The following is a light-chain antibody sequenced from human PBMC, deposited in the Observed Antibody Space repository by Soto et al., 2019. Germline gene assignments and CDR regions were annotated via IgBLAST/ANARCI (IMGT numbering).Light chain of an antibody. CDR1: QSVSNN. CDR2: GAS. CDR3: QQDKARSFT. Sequence: EIIMKQSPATLSVSPGERATLSCRASQSVSNNLAWYQQKLGQSPRLLLYGASSRASGARDRFQGRGSRTDITLTISSLRSGDFSTYSFQQDKARSFTFGGGTKVDIK. J-gene: IGKJ4*01. V-gene: IGKV3D-15*01.